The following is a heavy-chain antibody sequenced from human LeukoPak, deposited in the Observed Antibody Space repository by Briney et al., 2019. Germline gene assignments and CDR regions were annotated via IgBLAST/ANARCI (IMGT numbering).Heavy chain of an antibody. CDR2: ISPDGSTK. D-gene: IGHD6-13*01. CDR3: ATGASGSWDF. Sequence: GGSLRLSCAASGFTFSRSWMSWVRQPPGKGLEWVANISPDGSTKYHMDSVRGRFTISRDNAKDSLYLEMSRLRDDDTAMYYCATGASGSWDFGGQGTLVTVSS. CDR1: GFTFSRSW. J-gene: IGHJ4*02. V-gene: IGHV3-7*03.